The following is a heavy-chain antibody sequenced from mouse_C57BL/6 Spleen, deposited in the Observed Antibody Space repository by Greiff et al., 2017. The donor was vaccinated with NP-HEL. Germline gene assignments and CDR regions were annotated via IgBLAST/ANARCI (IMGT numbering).Heavy chain of an antibody. CDR1: GFTFSDYY. Sequence: DVKLVESEGGLVQPGSSMKLSCTASGFTFSDYYMAWVRQVPEKGLEWVANINYDGSSTYYLDSLKSRFIISRDNAKNILYLQMSSLKSEDTATYFCARDRDYTASSAGFAYRGQRTLVTVSA. V-gene: IGHV5-16*01. J-gene: IGHJ3*01. CDR2: INYDGSST. D-gene: IGHD1-1*01. CDR3: ARDRDYTASSAGFAY.